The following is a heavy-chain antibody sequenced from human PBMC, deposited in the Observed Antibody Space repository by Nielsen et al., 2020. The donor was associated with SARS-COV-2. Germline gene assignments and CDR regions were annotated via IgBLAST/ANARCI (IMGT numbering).Heavy chain of an antibody. V-gene: IGHV4-34*01. J-gene: IGHJ5*02. CDR1: GGSFSGYY. CDR3: ARTGLAAGRSWFDP. CDR2: INHSGST. D-gene: IGHD6-13*01. Sequence: SETLSLTCAVYGGSFSGYYWSWIRQPPGKGLEWIGEINHSGSTNYNPSLKSRVTISVDTSKNQFSLKLSSVTAADTAVYYCARTGLAAGRSWFDPWGQGTLVTVSS.